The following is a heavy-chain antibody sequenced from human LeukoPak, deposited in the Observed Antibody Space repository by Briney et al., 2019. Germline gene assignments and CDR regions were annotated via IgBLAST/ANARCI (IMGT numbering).Heavy chain of an antibody. CDR2: ISSSSSTI. Sequence: PGGSLRLSCAASGFTVSSNYMNWVRQAPGKGLEWVSYISSSSSTIYYADSVKGRFTISRDNAKNSLYLQMNSLRAEDTAVYYCARDSKGYNWYDPWGQGTLVTVSS. D-gene: IGHD3-3*02. V-gene: IGHV3-48*01. CDR1: GFTVSSNY. CDR3: ARDSKGYNWYDP. J-gene: IGHJ5*02.